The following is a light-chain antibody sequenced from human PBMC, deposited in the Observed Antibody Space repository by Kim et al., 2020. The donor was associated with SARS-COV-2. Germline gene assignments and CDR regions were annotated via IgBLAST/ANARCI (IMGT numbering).Light chain of an antibody. J-gene: IGKJ4*01. V-gene: IGKV3-11*01. CDR1: QSVTAY. CDR3: QQRKT. Sequence: EIVLTQSPATLSLSPGERATLSYRATQSVTAYLGWYQQKRGQAPRLLIYGASNRATGIPARFSGSGSETEFTLTISSLEPEDFAVYYCQQRKTFGGGTKVDIK. CDR2: GAS.